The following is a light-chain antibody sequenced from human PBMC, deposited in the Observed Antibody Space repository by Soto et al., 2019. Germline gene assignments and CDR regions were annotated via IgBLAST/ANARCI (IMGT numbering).Light chain of an antibody. V-gene: IGLV2-14*03. Sequence: QSVLTQPASVSGSPGQSITISCTGTSSDVGNYNFVSWYQQLPGEAPKLINYDVTNRPSGLSDRFSASKSANTASLTIFVFQVEDEADYYCCSYKSSSTLYVFGTGTKVTVL. CDR2: DVT. J-gene: IGLJ1*01. CDR1: SSDVGNYNF. CDR3: CSYKSSSTLYV.